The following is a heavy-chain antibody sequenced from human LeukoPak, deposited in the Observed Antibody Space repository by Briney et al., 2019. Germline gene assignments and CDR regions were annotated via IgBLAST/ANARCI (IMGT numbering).Heavy chain of an antibody. D-gene: IGHD3-9*01. CDR1: GFTFSSYW. Sequence: GGSLRLSCAASGFTFSSYWMSWVRQAPGKGLEWVANIKQDGSEKYYVDSVKGRFTISRDNTKNSLYLQMNSLRAEDTAVYYCARGRYFDWLLPEYYFDYWGQGTLVTVSS. V-gene: IGHV3-7*04. CDR2: IKQDGSEK. CDR3: ARGRYFDWLLPEYYFDY. J-gene: IGHJ4*02.